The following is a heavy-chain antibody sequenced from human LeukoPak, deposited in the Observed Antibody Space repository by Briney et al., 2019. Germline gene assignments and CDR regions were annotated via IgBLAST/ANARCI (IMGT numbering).Heavy chain of an antibody. CDR3: ARTVTTYAFDI. D-gene: IGHD4-17*01. CDR1: GYTFTSYY. CDR2: INPSGGST. V-gene: IGHV1-46*01. Sequence: ASVKVSCKASGYTFTSYYMHWVRQAPGQGLEWMGRINPSGGSTSYAQKFQGRVTMTRDTSTSTVYMELSSLRSEDTAVYYCARTVTTYAFDIWGQGTMVTVSS. J-gene: IGHJ3*02.